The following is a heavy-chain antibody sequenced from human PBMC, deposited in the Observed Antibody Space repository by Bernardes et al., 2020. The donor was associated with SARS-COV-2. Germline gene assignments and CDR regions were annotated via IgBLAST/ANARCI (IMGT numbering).Heavy chain of an antibody. CDR2: IWYDGSNK. CDR1: GFIFSNYG. V-gene: IGHV3-33*01. J-gene: IGHJ4*02. D-gene: IGHD2-21*01. Sequence: GGSLRLSCAASGFIFSNYGMHWVRQAPGKGPEWVAVIWYDGSNKYYADSVKGRFTISRDNSKNTLYLQMNSLRAEDTAVYYCARVREGGFVDYWGQGTLVTVSS. CDR3: ARVREGGFVDY.